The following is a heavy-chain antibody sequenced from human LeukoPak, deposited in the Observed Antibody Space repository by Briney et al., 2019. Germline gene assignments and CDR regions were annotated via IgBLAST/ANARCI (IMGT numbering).Heavy chain of an antibody. CDR2: INPNSGGT. Sequence: ASVKVSCKAPGYTFTGYYMHWVRQAPGQGLEWMGWINPNSGGTNYAQKFQGRATMTRDTSISTAYMELSRLRSDDTAVYYCARLGCSGGSCYSVDYWGQGTLVTVSS. V-gene: IGHV1-2*02. CDR1: GYTFTGYY. D-gene: IGHD2-15*01. CDR3: ARLGCSGGSCYSVDY. J-gene: IGHJ4*02.